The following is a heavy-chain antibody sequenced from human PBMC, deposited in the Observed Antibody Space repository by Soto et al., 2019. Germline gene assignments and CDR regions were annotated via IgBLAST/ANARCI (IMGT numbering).Heavy chain of an antibody. J-gene: IGHJ6*02. CDR2: IYYSGST. Sequence: QVQLQESGPGLVKPSETLSLTCTVSGGSISSYYWSWIRQPPGKGLEWIGYIYYSGSTNYNPSLKRRVTISVDTSTNQFSLKLSSVTAADTAVYYCARVRIAAPYGMDVWGQGTTVTVSS. V-gene: IGHV4-59*01. CDR3: ARVRIAAPYGMDV. CDR1: GGSISSYY. D-gene: IGHD6-6*01.